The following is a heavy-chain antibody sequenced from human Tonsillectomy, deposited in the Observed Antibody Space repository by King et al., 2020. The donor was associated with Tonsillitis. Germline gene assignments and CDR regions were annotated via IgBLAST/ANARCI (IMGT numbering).Heavy chain of an antibody. CDR2: IYPGDYDT. Sequence: QLVQSGAEVKKPGEALKISCQGSGYNFASTWIGWVRQMPGQGLEWMGIIYPGDYDTRYSPSFQGQVTISADTSISTAYLHWGSLKASDTAMYYCARQGASVTRFYYYDHMDVWGNGTTVTVSS. J-gene: IGHJ6*03. CDR3: ARQGASVTRFYYYDHMDV. CDR1: GYNFASTW. V-gene: IGHV5-51*01. D-gene: IGHD2-21*02.